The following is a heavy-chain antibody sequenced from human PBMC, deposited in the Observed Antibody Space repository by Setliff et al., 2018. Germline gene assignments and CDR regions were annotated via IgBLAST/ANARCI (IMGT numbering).Heavy chain of an antibody. CDR1: GFTFTSYW. D-gene: IGHD6-19*01. J-gene: IGHJ6*03. V-gene: IGHV4-34*01. Sequence: PGGSLRLSCAASGFTFTSYWMSWVRQAPGKGLEWIGEINRSGSTNYNPSLKSRVTISMDTSKNQFSLKVSSVTAADMAVYYCAREQWLDPPGYYYMDVWAKGTTVTVSS. CDR3: AREQWLDPPGYYYMDV. CDR2: INRSGST.